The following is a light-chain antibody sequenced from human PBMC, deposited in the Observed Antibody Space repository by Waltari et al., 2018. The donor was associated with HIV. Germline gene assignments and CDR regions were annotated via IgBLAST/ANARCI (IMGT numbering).Light chain of an antibody. CDR3: AAWDDSLNEWL. J-gene: IGLJ3*02. V-gene: IGLV1-44*01. CDR1: SSNIARNT. CDR2: AND. Sequence: QSVLTQPPSASGTPGQRVPISCSGSSSNIARNTVNWYQQLPGTAPKLLIYANDQRPSGVPDRFSGSKSDTSASLAISGLQSEDEADFYCAAWDDSLNEWLFGGGTKLTVL.